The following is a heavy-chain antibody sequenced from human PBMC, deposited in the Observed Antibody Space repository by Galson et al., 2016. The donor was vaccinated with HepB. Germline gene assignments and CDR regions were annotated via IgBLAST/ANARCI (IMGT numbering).Heavy chain of an antibody. CDR1: GFSFSSYW. J-gene: IGHJ6*02. D-gene: IGHD6-13*01. V-gene: IGHV3-74*01. CDR2: INGDGSST. Sequence: SLRPSCAASGFSFSSYWMHWVRQAPGKGLVWVSRINGDGSSTSYADYVKGRFTISGDNSRDTLFLLMTSLRAEDTAVYYCARDPGGSSGYGMDFWGQGTTVTVSS. CDR3: ARDPGGSSGYGMDF.